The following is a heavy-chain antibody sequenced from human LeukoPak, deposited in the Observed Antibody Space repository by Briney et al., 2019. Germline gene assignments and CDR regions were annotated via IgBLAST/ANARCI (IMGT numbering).Heavy chain of an antibody. Sequence: GGSPRLSCAASGFTFSNAWMSWVRQAPGKGLEWVGRIKSKTDGGTTDYAAPVKGRFTISRDDSKNTLYLQMNSLKTEDTAVYYCTTSPSSYYYYGMDVWGQGTTVTVSS. CDR1: GFTFSNAW. J-gene: IGHJ6*02. V-gene: IGHV3-15*01. CDR2: IKSKTDGGTT. CDR3: TTSPSSYYYYGMDV.